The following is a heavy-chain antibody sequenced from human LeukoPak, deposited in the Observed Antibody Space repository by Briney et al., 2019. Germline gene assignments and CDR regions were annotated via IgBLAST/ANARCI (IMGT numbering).Heavy chain of an antibody. CDR1: GFTFSSYA. Sequence: GGSLRLSCAASGFTFSSYAMSWVRQAPGKGLEWVSSITGGGGTTYYADSVKGRFTISRDNSKNTLYLQMNSLRAEDTAVYYCARDPLSVRGVIITSHGFDYWGQGTLVTVSS. CDR2: ITGGGGTT. J-gene: IGHJ4*02. V-gene: IGHV3-23*01. CDR3: ARDPLSVRGVIITSHGFDY. D-gene: IGHD3-10*01.